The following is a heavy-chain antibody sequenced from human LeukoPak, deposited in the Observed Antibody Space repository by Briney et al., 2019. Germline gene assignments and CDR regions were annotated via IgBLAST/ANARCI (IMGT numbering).Heavy chain of an antibody. CDR2: ISYDGSNK. Sequence: GSPRTLCSSPGITLHKLSYQRVRQAPGQGLGGVAVISYDGSNKYYADSVKGRFTISRDNSKNTLYLQMNSLRAEDTAVYYCARGQQPNFFLDYWGQGTLVTVSS. V-gene: IGHV3-30-3*01. CDR3: ARGQQPNFFLDY. J-gene: IGHJ4*02. CDR1: ITLHKLS. D-gene: IGHD6-13*01.